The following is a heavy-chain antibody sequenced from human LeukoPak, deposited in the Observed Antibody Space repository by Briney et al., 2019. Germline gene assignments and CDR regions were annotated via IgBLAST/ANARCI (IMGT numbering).Heavy chain of an antibody. V-gene: IGHV3-15*01. Sequence: GGSLRLSCVASGFIFSNAWMTWVRQAPGKGLEWVGHIKSRSDGGTADYASPVKDRFTISRDDSKSTVSLQMNSLKTEDTGMYFCTRGTGYGPLYHFDYWGQGILVTVSS. CDR1: GFIFSNAW. D-gene: IGHD5-12*01. CDR2: IKSRSDGGTA. J-gene: IGHJ4*02. CDR3: TRGTGYGPLYHFDY.